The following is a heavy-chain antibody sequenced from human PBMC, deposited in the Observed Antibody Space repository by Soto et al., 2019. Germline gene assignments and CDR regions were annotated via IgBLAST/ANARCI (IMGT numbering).Heavy chain of an antibody. CDR1: DGSISSDY. CDR3: ARGRQAVGLEF. J-gene: IGHJ4*02. D-gene: IGHD1-26*01. Sequence: TSETLSLTCIVSDGSISSDYWTWIRQPAGKGLEWLGRVYIGGETNYNPSLKSRLTMSLDTSKRQLSLWLSSVTAADTAVYYCARGRQAVGLEFWGLGTLVTVSS. V-gene: IGHV4-4*07. CDR2: VYIGGET.